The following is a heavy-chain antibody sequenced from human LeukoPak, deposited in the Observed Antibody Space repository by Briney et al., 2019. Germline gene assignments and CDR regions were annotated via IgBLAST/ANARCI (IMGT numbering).Heavy chain of an antibody. CDR1: GFTFSSYA. Sequence: GGSLRLSCAASGFTFSSYAMSWVRQAPGKGLEWVSAISGSGGSTYYADSVKGRFTISRDNSKNTLYLQMNSLRVEDTAVYYCAKHPIAAAGARYYYYMDIWGKGTTVTVSS. CDR2: ISGSGGST. J-gene: IGHJ6*03. D-gene: IGHD6-13*01. CDR3: AKHPIAAAGARYYYYMDI. V-gene: IGHV3-23*01.